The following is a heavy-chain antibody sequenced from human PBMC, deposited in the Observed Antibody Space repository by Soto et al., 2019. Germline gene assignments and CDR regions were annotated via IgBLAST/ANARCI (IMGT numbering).Heavy chain of an antibody. CDR1: GGSISSSSYY. CDR2: IYYSGRT. CDR3: DRQRTTVVTQAYFDH. D-gene: IGHD2-21*02. V-gene: IGHV4-39*01. J-gene: IGHJ4*02. Sequence: ERLCRTGLVYGGSISSSSYYWGWIRQPPGKGLEWIGSIYYSGRTYYNPSFKSRVTISIDTSKNQFSLKLSSVTATDTAVYYCDRQRTTVVTQAYFDHWGQGALVTVYS.